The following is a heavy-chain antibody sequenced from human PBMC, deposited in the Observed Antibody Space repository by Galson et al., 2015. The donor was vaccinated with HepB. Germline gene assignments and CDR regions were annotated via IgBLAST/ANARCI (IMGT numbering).Heavy chain of an antibody. Sequence: SVKVSCKASGYTFTSSGFSWVRQAPGQGLEWMGWISAYNGDTDYAQKFQGGVTMTTDTSTSTVYMELRSLRYDDTAVYYCARDPRVAVAGQFYYFDYRGQGTLVTVSS. CDR2: ISAYNGDT. V-gene: IGHV1-18*01. CDR3: ARDPRVAVAGQFYYFDY. J-gene: IGHJ4*02. D-gene: IGHD6-19*01. CDR1: GYTFTSSG.